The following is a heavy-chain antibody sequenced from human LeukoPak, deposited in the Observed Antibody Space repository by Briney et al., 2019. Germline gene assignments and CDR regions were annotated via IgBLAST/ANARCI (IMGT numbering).Heavy chain of an antibody. CDR1: GFAFSKYG. D-gene: IGHD6-19*01. V-gene: IGHV3-33*01. CDR3: AREWGLIAVAGGPGY. CDR2: IWYDGHNK. J-gene: IGHJ4*02. Sequence: GGSLRLSCAASGFAFSKYGMHWLRQAPGKGLEWLAIIWYDGHNKYYADSVKGRFTISRDNSENALFLEMNELRVEDTAMYYCAREWGLIAVAGGPGYWGQGTLVTVSS.